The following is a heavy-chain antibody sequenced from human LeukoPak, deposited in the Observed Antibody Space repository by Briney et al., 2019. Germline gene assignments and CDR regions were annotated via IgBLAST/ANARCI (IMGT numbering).Heavy chain of an antibody. Sequence: GASVKVSCKASGYTFTGYYMHWVRQAPGQGLEWMGWINPNSGGTNYAQKFQGRVTMTRDTSISTAYMELSRLRSDDTAVYYCAIRESIVGAPEPGPYDYWGQGTLVTVSS. CDR1: GYTFTGYY. D-gene: IGHD1-26*01. J-gene: IGHJ4*02. CDR3: AIRESIVGAPEPGPYDY. CDR2: INPNSGGT. V-gene: IGHV1-2*02.